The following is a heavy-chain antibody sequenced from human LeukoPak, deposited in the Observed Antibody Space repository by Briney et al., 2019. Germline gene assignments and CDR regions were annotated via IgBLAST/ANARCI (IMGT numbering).Heavy chain of an antibody. CDR1: EFTFSRYD. CDR2: ISGSGGST. J-gene: IGHJ4*02. D-gene: IGHD1-26*01. V-gene: IGHV3-23*01. CDR3: AKDRLGAILYFDY. Sequence: GGSLRLSCAASEFTFSRYDMSWVRQAPGKGLEWVSAISGSGGSTYHADSVKGRFTISRDNSKNTLYMQMNSLRAGDTAVYYCAKDRLGAILYFDYWGQGTLVTVSS.